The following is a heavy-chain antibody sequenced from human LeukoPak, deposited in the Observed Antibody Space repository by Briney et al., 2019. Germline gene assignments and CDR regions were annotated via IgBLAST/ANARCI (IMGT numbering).Heavy chain of an antibody. V-gene: IGHV1-2*02. CDR2: INSDSGDT. Sequence: ASVKVSCKASGYTFAGQNMHWVRQAPGQGLEWMGWINSDSGDTKYAQKFQGRVTMTRDTSLSSAYVEVSSLTSEDTAVYYCARDRLGYCGGDCPHDHWGQGTLVTVSS. D-gene: IGHD2-21*02. CDR1: GYTFAGQN. CDR3: ARDRLGYCGGDCPHDH. J-gene: IGHJ4*02.